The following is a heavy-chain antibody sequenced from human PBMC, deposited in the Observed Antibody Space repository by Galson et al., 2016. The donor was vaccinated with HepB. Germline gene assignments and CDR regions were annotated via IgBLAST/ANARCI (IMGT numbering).Heavy chain of an antibody. CDR2: INEDGGAK. D-gene: IGHD2-2*01. Sequence: SLRLSCAASGFTFSSYWMTWVRQAPGKGLEWVANINEDGGAKNYVDSVKGRFTISRDNAQNSLYLQMNSLRTEDTAVYYCASATYCIIPRCYAGDWGQGTLVTVSS. CDR3: ASATYCIIPRCYAGD. V-gene: IGHV3-7*01. J-gene: IGHJ4*02. CDR1: GFTFSSYW.